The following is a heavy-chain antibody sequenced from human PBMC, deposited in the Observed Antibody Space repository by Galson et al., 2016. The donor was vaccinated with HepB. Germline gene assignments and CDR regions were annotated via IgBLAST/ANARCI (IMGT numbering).Heavy chain of an antibody. D-gene: IGHD1-1*01. V-gene: IGHV3-48*04. J-gene: IGHJ4*02. CDR2: ISVYRTI. Sequence: SLRLSCAASGFTFITYAMSWVRQAPGKGLEWVSYISVYRTIYYADSVKGRFTISRDNARNSLYLQMNTLRADDTAVYYCARSVEGHFDYWGQGILVTVSS. CDR3: ARSVEGHFDY. CDR1: GFTFITYA.